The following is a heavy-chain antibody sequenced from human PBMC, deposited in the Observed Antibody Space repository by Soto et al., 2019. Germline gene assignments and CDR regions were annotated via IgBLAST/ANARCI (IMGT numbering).Heavy chain of an antibody. CDR3: ASVSRVQLWEHDY. V-gene: IGHV4-31*03. CDR1: GASINSGGYY. D-gene: IGHD5-18*01. Sequence: SETLSLTCTVSGASINSGGYYWNWVRLLPGRGLEWIGYIYFTGNTYYNPSLKSRVTISVDTSKNQFSLRLSSVTAADTAVYYCASVSRVQLWEHDYWGQGTLVTVSS. CDR2: IYFTGNT. J-gene: IGHJ4*02.